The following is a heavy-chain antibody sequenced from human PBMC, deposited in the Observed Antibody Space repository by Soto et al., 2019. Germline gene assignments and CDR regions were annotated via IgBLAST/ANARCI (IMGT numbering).Heavy chain of an antibody. CDR1: GGSISSYY. CDR2: IYYSGST. CDR3: ARHSELDVGDSYFYYYYYMDV. Sequence: SETLCLTCTVSGGSISSYYWSWIRKPPGKGLEWIGYIYYSGSTNYNPSLKSRVTISVDTSKNQFSLKLSSVTAADTAVYYCARHSELDVGDSYFYYYYYMDVWGKGTTVTVSS. J-gene: IGHJ6*03. D-gene: IGHD1-26*01. V-gene: IGHV4-59*08.